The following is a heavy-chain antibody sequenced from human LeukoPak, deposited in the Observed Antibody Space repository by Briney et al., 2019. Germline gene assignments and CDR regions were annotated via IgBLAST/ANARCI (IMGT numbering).Heavy chain of an antibody. V-gene: IGHV1-69*01. Sequence: SVKVSCKASGGTFSSYAISWVRQAPGQGLEWMGGIIPIFGTANYAQKFQGRVTITADESTSTAYMELSSLRSEDTAVYYCTREVGHYDYVWGSYRKPHTEDSLSVNYFDYWGQGTLVTVSS. J-gene: IGHJ4*02. CDR2: IIPIFGTA. CDR3: TREVGHYDYVWGSYRKPHTEDSLSVNYFDY. D-gene: IGHD3-16*02. CDR1: GGTFSSYA.